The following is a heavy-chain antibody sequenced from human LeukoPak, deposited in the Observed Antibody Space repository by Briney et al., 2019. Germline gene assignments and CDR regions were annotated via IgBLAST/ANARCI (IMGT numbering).Heavy chain of an antibody. V-gene: IGHV3-23*01. CDR1: GFTFSSYV. Sequence: GGSLRLSCAASGFTFSSYVMSWVRQAPGKGLEWVSDISGSGGTTYYADSVKGRFTISRDNSKNTVYLQMNSLRAEDTAVYYCAEDQDWLAAAGSFDYWGQGTLVTVSS. D-gene: IGHD6-13*01. CDR2: ISGSGGTT. J-gene: IGHJ4*02. CDR3: AEDQDWLAAAGSFDY.